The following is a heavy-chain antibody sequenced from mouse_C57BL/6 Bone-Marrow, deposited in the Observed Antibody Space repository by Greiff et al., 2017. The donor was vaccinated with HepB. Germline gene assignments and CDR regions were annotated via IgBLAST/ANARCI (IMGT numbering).Heavy chain of an antibody. CDR1: GYTFTSYW. D-gene: IGHD1-1*01. V-gene: IGHV1-64*01. Sequence: VQLQQPGAELVKPGASVKLSCKASGYTFTSYWMHWVKQRPGQGLEWIGMIHPNSGSTNYNEKFKSKATLTVDKSSSTAYMQLSSLTSEDSAVYYCARRGFITTVVAPYYAMDYWGQGTSVTVSS. J-gene: IGHJ4*01. CDR3: ARRGFITTVVAPYYAMDY. CDR2: IHPNSGST.